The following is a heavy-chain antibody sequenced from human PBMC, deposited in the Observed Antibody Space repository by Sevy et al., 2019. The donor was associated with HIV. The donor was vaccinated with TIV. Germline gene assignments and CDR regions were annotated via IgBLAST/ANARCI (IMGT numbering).Heavy chain of an antibody. CDR1: GFTFGSYW. CDR3: ARDSVTVSGIVLYALDI. CDR2: ISDDGRST. Sequence: GGSLRLSCGASGFTFGSYWMHWVRQVPGKGLEWVSRISDDGRSTTYADSVRGLFTISRDNAKNTLYLQMNGLRADDTAVYYCARDSVTVSGIVLYALDIWGQGTMVTVSS. J-gene: IGHJ3*02. D-gene: IGHD3-3*01. V-gene: IGHV3-74*01.